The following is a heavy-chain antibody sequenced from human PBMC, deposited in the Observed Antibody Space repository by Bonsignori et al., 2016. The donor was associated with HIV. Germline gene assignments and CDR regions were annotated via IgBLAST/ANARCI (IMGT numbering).Heavy chain of an antibody. CDR2: IDPEDEET. CDR1: GYTLTELS. Sequence: QVQLVQSGAEVKKPGASVRVSCKVSGYTLTELSLHWVRQAPGKGLEWMGGIDPEDEETVYSQKFEGRITMTEDTSTETGYMELSSLTSEDTAVYYCATKDGGSNPLWYFDFWGPGNPGHRLL. D-gene: IGHD1-26*01. V-gene: IGHV1-24*01. CDR3: ATKDGGSNPLWYFDF. J-gene: IGHJ4*02.